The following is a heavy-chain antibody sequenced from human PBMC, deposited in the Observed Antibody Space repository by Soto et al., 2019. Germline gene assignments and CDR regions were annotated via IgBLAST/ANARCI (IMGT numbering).Heavy chain of an antibody. V-gene: IGHV1-69*13. CDR3: ARGGYDFWSGHMDV. CDR2: IIPIFGTA. CDR1: GGTFSSYA. J-gene: IGHJ6*02. Sequence: SVKVSCKAFGGTFSSYAISWVRQAPGQGLEWMGGIIPIFGTANYAQKFQGRVTITADESTSTAYMELSSLRSEDTAVYYCARGGYDFWSGHMDVWGQGTTVTVSS. D-gene: IGHD3-3*01.